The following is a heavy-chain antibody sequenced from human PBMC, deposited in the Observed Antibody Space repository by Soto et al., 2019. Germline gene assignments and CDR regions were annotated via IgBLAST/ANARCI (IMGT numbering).Heavy chain of an antibody. CDR2: IRSKAYGGTT. Sequence: GGSLRLSCTASGFTFGDYAMSWFRQAPGKGLEWVGFIRSKAYGGTTEYAASVKGRFTISRDDSKSIAYLQMNSLKTEDTAVYYCTRDRLGPHRVYYYGMDVWGQGTTVTVSS. D-gene: IGHD3-16*01. CDR3: TRDRLGPHRVYYYGMDV. CDR1: GFTFGDYA. J-gene: IGHJ6*02. V-gene: IGHV3-49*03.